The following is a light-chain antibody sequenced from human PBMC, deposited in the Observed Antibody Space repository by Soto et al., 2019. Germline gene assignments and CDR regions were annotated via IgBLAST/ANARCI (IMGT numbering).Light chain of an antibody. Sequence: DIQMTQSPSSLSASVGDRVTITCRASQGIRNYLAWYQQKPGKVPKLLIYSASTLQSGVPARFSGSTSGTYFTITISSLQPEDVGTYYCQKYYSAPLTFGGGTKVEI. J-gene: IGKJ4*01. CDR3: QKYYSAPLT. V-gene: IGKV1-27*01. CDR2: SAS. CDR1: QGIRNY.